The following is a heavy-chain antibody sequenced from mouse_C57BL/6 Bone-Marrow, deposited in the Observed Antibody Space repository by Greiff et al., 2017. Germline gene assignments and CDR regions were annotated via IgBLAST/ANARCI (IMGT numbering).Heavy chain of an antibody. D-gene: IGHD2-5*01. CDR1: GFTFSSYA. J-gene: IGHJ2*01. CDR2: ISDGGSYT. Sequence: EVQRVESGGGLVKPGGSLKLSCAASGFTFSSYAMSWVRQTPEKRLEWVATISDGGSYTYYPDNVKGRFTISRDNAKNNLYLQMSHLKSEDTAMYYCATYYSNRFAYGGQGTTLTVSA. V-gene: IGHV5-4*01. CDR3: ATYYSNRFAY.